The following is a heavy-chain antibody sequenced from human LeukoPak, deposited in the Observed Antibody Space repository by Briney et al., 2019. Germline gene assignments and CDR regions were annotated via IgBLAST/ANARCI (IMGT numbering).Heavy chain of an antibody. CDR3: AKDILSSGWHDAFDI. D-gene: IGHD6-19*01. J-gene: IGHJ3*02. CDR2: ISWNSGSI. CDR1: GFTFDDYA. Sequence: GGSLRLSCAASGFTFDDYAMHWVRQAPGKGLEWVSGISWNSGSIGYADSVKGRFTISRVNAKNSLYLQMNSLRAEDTALYYCAKDILSSGWHDAFDIWGQGTMVTVYS. V-gene: IGHV3-9*01.